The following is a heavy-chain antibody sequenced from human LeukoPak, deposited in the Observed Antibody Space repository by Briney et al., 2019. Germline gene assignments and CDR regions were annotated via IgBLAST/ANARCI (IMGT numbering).Heavy chain of an antibody. Sequence: GGSLSLSCAASGCTLSSDAMSWVCQAPGKGLEWVSAISGSGGSTYYADSVKGRFTIYRDNSKNTLYLKINSLRAEDTAVYYCAKELYLQEPLFDYWGQGTLVTVSS. CDR1: GCTLSSDA. J-gene: IGHJ4*02. CDR3: AKELYLQEPLFDY. V-gene: IGHV3-23*01. CDR2: ISGSGGST. D-gene: IGHD1-14*01.